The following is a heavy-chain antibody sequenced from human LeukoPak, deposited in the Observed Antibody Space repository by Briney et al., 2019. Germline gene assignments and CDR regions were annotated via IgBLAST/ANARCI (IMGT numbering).Heavy chain of an antibody. Sequence: ASVKVSCKASGYTFTSYAMNWVRQAPGQGLEWMGWINPNSGGTNYAQKFQGRVTMTRDTSISTAYMELSRLRSDDTAVYYCARVPVAGTPYFDYWGQGTLVTVSS. CDR1: GYTFTSYA. CDR3: ARVPVAGTPYFDY. D-gene: IGHD6-19*01. CDR2: INPNSGGT. V-gene: IGHV1-2*02. J-gene: IGHJ4*02.